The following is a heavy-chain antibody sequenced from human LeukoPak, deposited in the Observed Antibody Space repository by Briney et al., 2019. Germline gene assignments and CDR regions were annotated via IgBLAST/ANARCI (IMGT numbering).Heavy chain of an antibody. J-gene: IGHJ5*01. CDR1: GFTYSHYG. D-gene: IGHD4-11*01. CDR2: IWSDGTEK. Sequence: GGSLRLSCAAFGFTYSHYGMHWVRQVPRKGLEWVAVIWSDGTEKYYGDAVKGRFTISRDNSTKTLYLQMNSLRGDDTAVYYCAKDAQRGFDYSNSLESWGQGTLVTVSS. CDR3: AKDAQRGFDYSNSLES. V-gene: IGHV3-33*06.